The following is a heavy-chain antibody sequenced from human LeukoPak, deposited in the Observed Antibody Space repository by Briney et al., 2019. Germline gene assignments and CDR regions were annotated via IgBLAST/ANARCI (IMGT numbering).Heavy chain of an antibody. CDR1: GGSISSYY. CDR2: IYTSGST. CDR3: ARMKYCSSTSCYSDWFDP. J-gene: IGHJ5*02. V-gene: IGHV4-4*07. Sequence: SETLSLTCTVSGGSISSYYWSWIRQPAGKGLEWIGRIYTSGSTNYNPSLKSRVTISVDKSKNQFSLKLSSVTAADTAVYYCARMKYCSSTSCYSDWFDPWGQGTLVTVSS. D-gene: IGHD2-2*01.